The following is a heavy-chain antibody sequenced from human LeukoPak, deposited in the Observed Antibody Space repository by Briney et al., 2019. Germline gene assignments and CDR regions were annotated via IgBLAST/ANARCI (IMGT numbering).Heavy chain of an antibody. J-gene: IGHJ4*02. CDR3: ARSHGYGDYVPNFDY. CDR1: GNSISSGDNY. CDR2: IYTSGST. D-gene: IGHD4-17*01. V-gene: IGHV4-61*02. Sequence: SETLSLTCTVSGNSISSGDNYWSWIRQPAGKGLEWIGRIYTSGSTNYNPSLKSRVTISGDTSKNQFSLRLSSVTAADTAVYYCARSHGYGDYVPNFDYWGQGTLVTVSS.